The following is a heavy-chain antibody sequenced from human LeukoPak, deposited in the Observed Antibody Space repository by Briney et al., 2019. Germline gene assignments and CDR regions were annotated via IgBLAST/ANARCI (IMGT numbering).Heavy chain of an antibody. J-gene: IGHJ6*02. CDR2: IYTSGST. V-gene: IGHV4-61*02. CDR3: ARMFIGSGSYYYYYYGMDV. D-gene: IGHD3-10*01. CDR1: GGSISSGSYY. Sequence: SQTLSLTCTVSGGSISSGSYYWSWIRQPAGKGLEWIGRIYTSGSTNYNPSLKSRVTISVDTSKNQFSLKLSSVTAADTAVYYCARMFIGSGSYYYYYYGMDVWGQGTTVTVSS.